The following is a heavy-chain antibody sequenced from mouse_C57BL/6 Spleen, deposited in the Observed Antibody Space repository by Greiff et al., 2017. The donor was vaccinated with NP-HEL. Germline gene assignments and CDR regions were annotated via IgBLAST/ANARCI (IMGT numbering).Heavy chain of an antibody. CDR1: GYTFTSYW. Sequence: QVQLQQPGAELVKPGASVKMSCKASGYTFTSYWITWVKQRPGQGLEWIGDIYPGSGSTNYNEKFKSKATLTVDTSSSTAYMQLSSLTSENTAVYYCARSLPHFDDWGQGTTLTVSS. J-gene: IGHJ2*01. CDR2: IYPGSGST. V-gene: IGHV1-55*01. CDR3: ARSLPHFDD.